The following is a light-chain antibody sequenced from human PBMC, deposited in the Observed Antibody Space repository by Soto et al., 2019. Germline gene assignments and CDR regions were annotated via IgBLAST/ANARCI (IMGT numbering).Light chain of an antibody. CDR3: QVWDSSSDHYV. J-gene: IGLJ1*01. Sequence: SYELTQPPSVSVAPGKTARITCGGNNIGSKSVHWYQQKPGQAPVLVIYYDSDRPSGIPERFSGSKSGNTATLTISRVEAGDEADYCCQVWDSSSDHYVFGTGTKLTVL. V-gene: IGLV3-21*04. CDR1: NIGSKS. CDR2: YDS.